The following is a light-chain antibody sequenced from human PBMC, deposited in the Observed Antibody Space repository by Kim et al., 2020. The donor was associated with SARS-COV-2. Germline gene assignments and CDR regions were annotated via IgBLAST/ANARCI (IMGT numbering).Light chain of an antibody. CDR1: QDISNC. J-gene: IGKJ3*01. CDR3: QQYDNLPRT. CDR2: DAS. V-gene: IGKV1-33*01. Sequence: DIQMTQSPSSLSASVGDRVTITCRASQDISNCLNWYQQKPGKAPKLLIYDASNLETGVPSRFSGSGSGTDFTFTISSLQPEDIATYYCQQYDNLPRTFGHGTKVDIK.